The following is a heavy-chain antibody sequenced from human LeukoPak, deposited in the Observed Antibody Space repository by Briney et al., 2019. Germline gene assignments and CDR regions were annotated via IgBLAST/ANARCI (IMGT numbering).Heavy chain of an antibody. Sequence: SVKVSCKASGGTFSSYAISWVRQAPGQGLEWMGGIIPIFGTANYAQKFQGRVTITADESTSTAYMELSGPRSEDTAVYYCAREPVSDYDFSSHNWFDPWGQGTLVTVSS. J-gene: IGHJ5*02. D-gene: IGHD3-3*01. CDR2: IIPIFGTA. CDR1: GGTFSSYA. CDR3: AREPVSDYDFSSHNWFDP. V-gene: IGHV1-69*13.